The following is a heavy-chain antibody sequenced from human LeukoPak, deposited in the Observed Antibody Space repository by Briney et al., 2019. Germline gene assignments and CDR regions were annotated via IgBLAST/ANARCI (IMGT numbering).Heavy chain of an antibody. Sequence: GGSLRLSCAASGFTFSGYAMSWVRQAPGKGLEWVSTISGSGGSTYYADSVKGRFTISRDNSKNTLYLQMSNLRAEDTAVYYCAKIKFLDIEATMDYWGQGTLVTVSS. J-gene: IGHJ4*02. D-gene: IGHD5-12*01. CDR1: GFTFSGYA. CDR2: ISGSGGST. V-gene: IGHV3-23*01. CDR3: AKIKFLDIEATMDY.